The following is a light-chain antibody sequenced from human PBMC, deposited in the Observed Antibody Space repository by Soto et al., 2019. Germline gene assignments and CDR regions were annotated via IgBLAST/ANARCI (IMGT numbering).Light chain of an antibody. CDR1: QCIARF. CDR3: QQIYSTPYT. Sequence: DIQMTQSPSSLSASVGDRVTISCRASQCIARFLNWYQQKPGKAPKLLIYASSTLQGGVPSSFSGSGSGIDFTLTISSLQPDDVATYFCQQIYSTPYTFGQGTKLDIK. J-gene: IGKJ2*01. V-gene: IGKV1-39*01. CDR2: ASS.